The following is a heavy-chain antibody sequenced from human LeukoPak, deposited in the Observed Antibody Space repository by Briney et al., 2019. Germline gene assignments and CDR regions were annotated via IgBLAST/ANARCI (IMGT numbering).Heavy chain of an antibody. CDR2: IYTSGST. CDR1: GGSISSYY. V-gene: IGHV4-4*07. Sequence: PSETLSFTCTVSGGSISSYYWSWIRQPAGKGLEWIGRIYTSGSTNYNPSLKSRVTMSVDTSKNQFSLKLSSVTAADTAVYYCARAGFGYYYGSGVNGYYYYMDVWGKGTTVTVSS. J-gene: IGHJ6*03. D-gene: IGHD3-10*01. CDR3: ARAGFGYYYGSGVNGYYYYMDV.